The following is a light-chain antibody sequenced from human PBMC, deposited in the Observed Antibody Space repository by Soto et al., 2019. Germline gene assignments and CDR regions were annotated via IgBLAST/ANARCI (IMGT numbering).Light chain of an antibody. CDR3: YSYTSNITPYV. J-gene: IGLJ1*01. V-gene: IGLV2-14*01. CDR2: EVS. CDR1: SSDVGGYNY. Sequence: QSALTQPASVSGSPGQSITISCTGTSSDVGGYNYVSWYQQHPGKAPKLMIYEVSNRPSGDSNRFSGSKSGNTASLTISGLQAEDDADYYCYSYTSNITPYVFGTGTKVTVL.